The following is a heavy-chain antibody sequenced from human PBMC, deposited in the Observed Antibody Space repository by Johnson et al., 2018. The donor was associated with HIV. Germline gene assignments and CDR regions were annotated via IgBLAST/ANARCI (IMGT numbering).Heavy chain of an antibody. CDR2: IYSDGSDT. V-gene: IGHV3-74*03. CDR1: GFIFRNYW. CDR3: AREKGYYYDSSGLDAFDI. J-gene: IGHJ3*02. D-gene: IGHD3-22*01. Sequence: VQLLESGGGLVHPGGSLRLSCAASGFIFRNYWMHWVRQAPGKGLVWVARIYSDGSDTAYADSVKGRFTISRDNAKKTLYLQMNSLRAEDTAVYYCAREKGYYYDSSGLDAFDIWGQGTMVTVSS.